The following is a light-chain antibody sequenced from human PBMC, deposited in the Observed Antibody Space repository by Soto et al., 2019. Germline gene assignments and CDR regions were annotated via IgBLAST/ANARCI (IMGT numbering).Light chain of an antibody. J-gene: IGLJ3*02. Sequence: QSALTQPASVSGSPGQSITISCTGTSTDIGTYSRVSWYLQYPGKAPKLMIYDVTKRPSGVSNRFSGSRSGSTASLTISGLQAEDEANYYCCSSAAYNKWMFGGGTKLTVL. V-gene: IGLV2-23*02. CDR1: STDIGTYSR. CDR3: CSSAAYNKWM. CDR2: DVT.